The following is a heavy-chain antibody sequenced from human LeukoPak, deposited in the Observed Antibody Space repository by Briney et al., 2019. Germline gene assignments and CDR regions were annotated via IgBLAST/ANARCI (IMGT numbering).Heavy chain of an antibody. V-gene: IGHV3-23*01. Sequence: PGGSLRLSCAASGFTFSSYAMSWVRQAPGKGLEWVSAISGSGTRTYYADSVKGRFTISRDNSKNTLYLQMNSLRAEDRAVYYCAKEQTSSGFFDYWGQGTLVTVSS. CDR2: ISGSGTRT. D-gene: IGHD2-2*01. CDR3: AKEQTSSGFFDY. CDR1: GFTFSSYA. J-gene: IGHJ4*02.